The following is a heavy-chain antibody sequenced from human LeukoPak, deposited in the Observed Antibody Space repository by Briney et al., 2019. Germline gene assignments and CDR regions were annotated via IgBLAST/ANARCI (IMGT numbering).Heavy chain of an antibody. CDR3: TTVVMTSSGWTYDAFDI. D-gene: IGHD6-19*01. J-gene: IGHJ3*02. CDR1: GFTFRDAG. Sequence: PGGSLRLSCAASGFTFRDAGMSWVRQAPGKGLEWVGRIKSKTDGGTTDYAAPVKGRFTISRDDSKNTLYLQMNSLKTEDTAVHYCTTVVMTSSGWTYDAFDIWGQGTMITVSS. CDR2: IKSKTDGGTT. V-gene: IGHV3-15*01.